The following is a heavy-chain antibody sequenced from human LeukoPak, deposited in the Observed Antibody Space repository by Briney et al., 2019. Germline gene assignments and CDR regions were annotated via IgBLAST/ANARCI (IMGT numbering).Heavy chain of an antibody. Sequence: GGSLRLSCAASGFTFSDYWMSWVREAPGKGLEWVANIKKDGSEKYYVDSVKGRFTISRDNTKNSLYLQMNSLRAEDTAVYYCASHKYWGQGTLVTVSS. J-gene: IGHJ4*02. CDR1: GFTFSDYW. CDR2: IKKDGSEK. CDR3: ASHKY. V-gene: IGHV3-7*01.